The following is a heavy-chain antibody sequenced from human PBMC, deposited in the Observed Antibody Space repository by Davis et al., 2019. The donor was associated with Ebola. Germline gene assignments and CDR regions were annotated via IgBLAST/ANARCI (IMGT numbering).Heavy chain of an antibody. CDR3: ARHKGELSLQPLDY. CDR2: IIPIFGTA. J-gene: IGHJ4*02. V-gene: IGHV1-69*06. CDR1: GYTFTSYG. Sequence: SVKVSCKASGYTFTSYGISWVRQAPGQGLEWMGGIIPIFGTANYAQKFQGRVTITADKSTSTAYMELSSLRSEDTAVYYCARHKGELSLQPLDYWGQGTLVTVSS. D-gene: IGHD3-16*02.